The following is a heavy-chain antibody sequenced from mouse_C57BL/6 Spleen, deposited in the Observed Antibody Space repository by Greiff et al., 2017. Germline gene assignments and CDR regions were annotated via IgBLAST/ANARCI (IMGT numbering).Heavy chain of an antibody. D-gene: IGHD1-1*01. V-gene: IGHV1-69*02. CDR3: ARRYDSSYGYLYV. J-gene: IGHJ1*03. CDR2: IDPSDSYT. CDR1: GYTFTSYW. Sequence: QVQLQQPGAELVKPGASVKLSCKASGYTFTSYWMHWVKQRPGQGLEWIGDIDPSDSYTNYNQKFKGKATLTVDKSSSTAYMQLSSLTSEDSAVYYCARRYDSSYGYLYVWGRGTTATVTA.